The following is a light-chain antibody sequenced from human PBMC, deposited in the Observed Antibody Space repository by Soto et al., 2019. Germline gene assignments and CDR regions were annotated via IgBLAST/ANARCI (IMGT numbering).Light chain of an antibody. Sequence: AIQLTQSPSSLSASVGDRVTITCRASQGISSALAWYQQKPGKAPKLLIYDASSLESGVPSRFSCSGSGTDFTLTLSSLQPEEFATYYCQQFNSYITFGQGTRLVIK. V-gene: IGKV1-13*02. CDR3: QQFNSYIT. J-gene: IGKJ5*01. CDR1: QGISSA. CDR2: DAS.